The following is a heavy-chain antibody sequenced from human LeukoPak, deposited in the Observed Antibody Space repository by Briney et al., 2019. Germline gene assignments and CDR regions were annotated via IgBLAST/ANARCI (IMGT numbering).Heavy chain of an antibody. CDR2: INHSGGT. CDR3: ARGWELLLSDFDY. CDR1: GGSFSGYY. J-gene: IGHJ4*02. V-gene: IGHV4-34*01. Sequence: SETLSLTCAVYGGSFSGYYWSWIRQPPGKGLEWIGEINHSGGTNYNPSLKSRVTISVDTSKNQFSLKLSSVTAADTAVYYCARGWELLLSDFDYWGQGTLVTVSS. D-gene: IGHD1-26*01.